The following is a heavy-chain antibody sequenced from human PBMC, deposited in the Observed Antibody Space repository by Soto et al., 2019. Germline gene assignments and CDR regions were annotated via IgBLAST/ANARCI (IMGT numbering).Heavy chain of an antibody. V-gene: IGHV3-30-3*01. CDR2: ISYDGSNK. CDR3: ARDHDSSGYNEYDFDY. D-gene: IGHD3-22*01. CDR1: GFTFSSYA. Sequence: GGSLRLSCAASGFTFSSYAMHWVRQAPGKGLEWVAVISYDGSNKYYADSVKGRFTISRDNSKNTLYLQMNSLRAEDTAVYYCARDHDSSGYNEYDFDYWGQGTLVTVSS. J-gene: IGHJ4*02.